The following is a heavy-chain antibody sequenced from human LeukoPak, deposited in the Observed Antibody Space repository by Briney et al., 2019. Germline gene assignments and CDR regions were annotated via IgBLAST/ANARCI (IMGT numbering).Heavy chain of an antibody. CDR2: IYYSEGT. CDR1: GGSIGTSDYL. CDR3: ARQAGAGLDF. D-gene: IGHD6-13*01. V-gene: IGHV4-39*01. J-gene: IGHJ4*02. Sequence: SETLSLTCTVSGGSIGTSDYLWGWIGQSPGKGLEWVGTIYYSEGTYYNPSLKSRVTISLDTSKNQFSLKLTSVPAADTAVYYCARQAGAGLDFWGRGTLVTVSS.